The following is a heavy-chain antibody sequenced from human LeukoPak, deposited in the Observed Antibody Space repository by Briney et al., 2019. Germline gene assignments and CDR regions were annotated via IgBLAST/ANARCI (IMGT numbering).Heavy chain of an antibody. Sequence: SETLSLTCTVSGGSISSYYWSWIRQPAGKGLEWIGRIYTSGSTNYNPSLKSRVTMSVDTSKNQFSLKLSSVTAADTAVYYCERESIAAAGYYYHGMDVWGQGTTVTVSS. CDR3: ERESIAAAGYYYHGMDV. CDR1: GGSISSYY. J-gene: IGHJ6*02. V-gene: IGHV4-4*07. CDR2: IYTSGST. D-gene: IGHD6-13*01.